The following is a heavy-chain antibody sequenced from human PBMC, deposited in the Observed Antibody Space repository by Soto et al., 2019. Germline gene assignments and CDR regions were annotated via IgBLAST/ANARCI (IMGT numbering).Heavy chain of an antibody. Sequence: QVQLVQSGVEVKKPGASVKVSCKASGYTFTTFGITWVRQAPGQGLQWMGWINAFNGNTNYAQKLQGKVTMTTDTSTSTAYMELRSLRSDDTAVYYCARQNAEYFQNWGQGTLVTVS. CDR3: ARQNAEYFQN. V-gene: IGHV1-18*01. CDR1: GYTFTTFG. J-gene: IGHJ1*01. CDR2: INAFNGNT.